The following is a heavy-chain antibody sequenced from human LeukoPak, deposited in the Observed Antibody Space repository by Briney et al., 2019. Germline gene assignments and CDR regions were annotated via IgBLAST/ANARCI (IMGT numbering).Heavy chain of an antibody. Sequence: GRSLRLSCAASGFTFSSYAMHWVRQAPGKGLEWVAVISYDGSNKYYADSVKGRFTISRDNSKNTLYLQMNSLRAEDTAVYYCARGGTSGSYYIYYYYGMDVWGQGTTVTVSS. CDR1: GFTFSSYA. D-gene: IGHD3-10*01. CDR2: ISYDGSNK. V-gene: IGHV3-30-3*01. CDR3: ARGGTSGSYYIYYYYGMDV. J-gene: IGHJ6*02.